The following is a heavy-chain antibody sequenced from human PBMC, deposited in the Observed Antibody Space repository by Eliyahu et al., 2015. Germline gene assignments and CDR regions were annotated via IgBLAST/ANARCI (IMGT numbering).Heavy chain of an antibody. CDR2: INPXXGGT. Sequence: QVQLVQSGAEVKKPGASVKVSCKASGYXFTGYYMHWVRQAPGQGLEWMGWINPXXGGTNYAQKXQGRVTMTRDTSISTAYMELSRLRSDDTAVYYCAREGRALPDWRYWGQGTLVTVSS. CDR3: AREGRALPDWRY. J-gene: IGHJ4*02. D-gene: IGHD3-9*01. CDR1: GYXFTGYY. V-gene: IGHV1-2*02.